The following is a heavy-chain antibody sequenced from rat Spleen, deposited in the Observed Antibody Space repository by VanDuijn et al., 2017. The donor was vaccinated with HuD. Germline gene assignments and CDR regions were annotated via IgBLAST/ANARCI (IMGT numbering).Heavy chain of an antibody. J-gene: IGHJ2*01. CDR2: ISYDGSKI. CDR3: VRHETGYNYFDY. Sequence: EVQLVESGGGLVQPGRSLRLSCAASGFTFSNYDMAWVWQGPTKGLEWVATISYDGSKIYYRDSVRGRITISRDNAKSTQYLQMDSLTSEDTATNYCVRHETGYNYFDYWGQGVMVTVSS. CDR1: GFTFSNYD. V-gene: IGHV5-29*01. D-gene: IGHD1-4*01.